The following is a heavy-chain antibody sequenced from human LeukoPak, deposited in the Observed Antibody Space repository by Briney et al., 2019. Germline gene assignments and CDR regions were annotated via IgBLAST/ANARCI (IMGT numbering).Heavy chain of an antibody. D-gene: IGHD6-19*01. Sequence: ASVKVSCKASGCTFSSYAISWVRQAPGQGLEWMGRIIPILGIANYAQKFQGRVTITADKSTSTAYMELSSLRSEDTAVYYCARGAVAGHRSYYFDYWGQGTLVTASS. V-gene: IGHV1-69*04. CDR1: GCTFSSYA. CDR2: IIPILGIA. CDR3: ARGAVAGHRSYYFDY. J-gene: IGHJ4*02.